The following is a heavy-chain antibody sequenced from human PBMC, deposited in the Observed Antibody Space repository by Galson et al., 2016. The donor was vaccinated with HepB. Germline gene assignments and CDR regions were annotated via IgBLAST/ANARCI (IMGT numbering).Heavy chain of an antibody. CDR3: VRDRERSLDY. V-gene: IGHV1-18*01. CDR1: GYTFTTYG. D-gene: IGHD3-10*01. Sequence: VKVSCKASGYTFTTYGITWVRQAPGQGLDWMGWISTHSGTTNHAQELQGRITMTTDTSTSTAYMELTNLKSDDTAVYYCVRDRERSLDYWGQGTLVSVSS. CDR2: ISTHSGTT. J-gene: IGHJ4*02.